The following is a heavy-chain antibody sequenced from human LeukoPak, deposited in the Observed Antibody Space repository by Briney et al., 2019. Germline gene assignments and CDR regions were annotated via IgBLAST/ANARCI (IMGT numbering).Heavy chain of an antibody. J-gene: IGHJ4*02. CDR2: IYYSGST. Sequence: SETLSLTCTVSGGSISSSSYYWGWIHQPPGKGLEWIGSIYYSGSTYYNPSLKSRVTISVDKSKNQFSLKLSSVTAADTAVYYCARKEVAAPYYFDYWGQGTLVTVSS. V-gene: IGHV4-39*07. CDR1: GGSISSSSYY. CDR3: ARKEVAAPYYFDY. D-gene: IGHD1-26*01.